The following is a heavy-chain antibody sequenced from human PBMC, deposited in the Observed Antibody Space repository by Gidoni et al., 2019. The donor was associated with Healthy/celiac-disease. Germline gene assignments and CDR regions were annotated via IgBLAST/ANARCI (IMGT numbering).Heavy chain of an antibody. J-gene: IGHJ4*02. V-gene: IGHV4-59*01. D-gene: IGHD3-22*01. CDR1: GGSISSYS. CDR2: IYYSGST. Sequence: QVQLQESGPGLVKPSETLSLTCTVSGGSISSYSWSWIRQPPGKGLEWIGYIYYSGSTNYNPSLKSRVTISVDTSKNQFSLKLSSVTAADTAVYYCARGIYDSSGYPEPPDYWGQGTLVTVSS. CDR3: ARGIYDSSGYPEPPDY.